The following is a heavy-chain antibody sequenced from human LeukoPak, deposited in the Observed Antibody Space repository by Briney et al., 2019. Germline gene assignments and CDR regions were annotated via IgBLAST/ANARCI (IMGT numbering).Heavy chain of an antibody. V-gene: IGHV5-10-1*01. D-gene: IGHD2-21*02. CDR3: ARLTYCGGDCPVY. CDR2: IDPSDSNT. CDR1: GYRFSSYW. J-gene: IGHJ4*02. Sequence: GESLKISCKGPGYRFSSYWISWVRQMPGKGLGWMGRIDPSDSNTEYSPSFQGHVTISADKSISTAYLQWSSLKASDTAMYYCARLTYCGGDCPVYWGQGTLVTVSS.